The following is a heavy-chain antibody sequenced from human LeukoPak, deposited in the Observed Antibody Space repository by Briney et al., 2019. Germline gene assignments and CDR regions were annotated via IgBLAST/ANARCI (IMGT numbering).Heavy chain of an antibody. J-gene: IGHJ4*02. V-gene: IGHV3-7*04. CDR2: IKQDGSEK. D-gene: IGHD3-10*01. Sequence: GGSLRLSCAASGFTFTTYWMAWVRQAPGKGLEWVANIKQDGSEKYYVDSVKGRFTISRDNAENSLYLQMNSLRAEDTAVYYCARDSDGVLDYWGQGTLVAVSS. CDR3: ARDSDGVLDY. CDR1: GFTFTTYW.